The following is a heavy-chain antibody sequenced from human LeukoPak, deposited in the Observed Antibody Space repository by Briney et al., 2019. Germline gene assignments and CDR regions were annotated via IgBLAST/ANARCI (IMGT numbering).Heavy chain of an antibody. Sequence: GGSLRLSCAASGFTFDDYAMHWVRQAPGKGLEWVSGISWNSGSIGYADSVKGRFTISRDNAKNSLYLQMNSLRAEDTAVYYCARDGWATSDYWGQGTLVTVSS. CDR2: ISWNSGSI. CDR1: GFTFDDYA. V-gene: IGHV3-9*01. D-gene: IGHD3-16*01. J-gene: IGHJ4*02. CDR3: ARDGWATSDY.